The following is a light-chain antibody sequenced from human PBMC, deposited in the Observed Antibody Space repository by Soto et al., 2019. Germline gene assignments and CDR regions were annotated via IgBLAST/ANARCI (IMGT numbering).Light chain of an antibody. J-gene: IGKJ3*01. CDR1: QSISRW. CDR3: QQYNIYSRT. CDR2: DAS. Sequence: DIQMAQSPSTLSAPLGDRVTITFRASQSISRWLAWYQQKPGNATKLLMYDASKLESGVPSRLSGSGSGTEFTLTISSLQPDDLATFYCQQYNIYSRTLGPGPTVDIX. V-gene: IGKV1-5*01.